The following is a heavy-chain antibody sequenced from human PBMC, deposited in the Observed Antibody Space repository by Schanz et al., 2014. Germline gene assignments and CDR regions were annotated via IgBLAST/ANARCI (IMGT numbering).Heavy chain of an antibody. D-gene: IGHD3-10*01. CDR2: ISGSGGST. V-gene: IGHV3-23*01. CDR1: GFGFSSYS. J-gene: IGHJ4*02. Sequence: EVHLLESGGGLVQPGGSLRLSCTASGFGFSSYSMNWVRQAPGKGLEWVSAISGSGGSTYYADSVKGRFTISRDNAKNSLYLQMNSLRAEDTAVYHCVSSGSYSSYAFWGQGTLVTVSS. CDR3: VSSGSYSSYAF.